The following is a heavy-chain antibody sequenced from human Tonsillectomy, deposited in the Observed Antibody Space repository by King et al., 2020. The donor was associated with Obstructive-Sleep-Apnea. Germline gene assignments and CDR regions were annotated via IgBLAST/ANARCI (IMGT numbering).Heavy chain of an antibody. D-gene: IGHD3-10*01. V-gene: IGHV4-59*01. CDR2: IYYTGST. J-gene: IGHJ4*02. CDR1: GGSIINYY. Sequence: VQLQESGPGLVKPSETLSLTCTVSGGSIINYYWSWIRQPPGKGLEWIGHIYYTGSTNYNPSLKSRVTISVYTSKNQFSLKLSPVTAADTAVYYWAGNPSGSYSFDYWGQGTLVTVSS. CDR3: AGNPSGSYSFDY.